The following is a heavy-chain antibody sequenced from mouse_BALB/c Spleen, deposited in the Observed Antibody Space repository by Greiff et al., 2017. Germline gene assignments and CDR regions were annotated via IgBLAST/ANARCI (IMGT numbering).Heavy chain of an antibody. D-gene: IGHD2-4*01. J-gene: IGHJ3*01. CDR2: ISYSGST. CDR1: GYSITSDYA. Sequence: EVKLMESGPGLVKPSQSLSLTCTVTGYSITSDYAWNWIRQFPGNKLEWMGYISYSGSTSYNPSLKSRISITRDTSKNQFFLQLNSVTTEDTATYYCARSRDYDRGFAYWGQGTLVTVSA. CDR3: ARSRDYDRGFAY. V-gene: IGHV3-2*02.